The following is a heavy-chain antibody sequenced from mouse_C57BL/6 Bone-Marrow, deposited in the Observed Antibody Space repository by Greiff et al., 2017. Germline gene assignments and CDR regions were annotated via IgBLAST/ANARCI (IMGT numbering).Heavy chain of an antibody. J-gene: IGHJ2*01. CDR2: IYPGSGST. CDR3: ASSTMVTTTGYYFDC. CDR1: GYTFTSYW. D-gene: IGHD2-2*01. Sequence: QVQLQQPGAELVKPGASVKMSCKASGYTFTSYWITWVKQRPGQGLEWIGDIYPGSGSTTYNEKFKSKATLTVDTSSSTAYMHLSSLTSEDSAVYYCASSTMVTTTGYYFDCWGQGTTLTVSS. V-gene: IGHV1-55*01.